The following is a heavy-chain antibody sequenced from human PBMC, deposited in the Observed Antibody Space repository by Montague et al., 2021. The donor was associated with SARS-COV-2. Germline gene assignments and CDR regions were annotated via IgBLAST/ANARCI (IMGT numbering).Heavy chain of an antibody. J-gene: IGHJ4*02. D-gene: IGHD4-23*01. CDR3: ARWDPQTLTLIGLRGKSASDY. V-gene: IGHV4-34*01. CDR2: INHSGTT. CDR1: GGSFSGYY. Sequence: SETLSLTCAVYGGSFSGYYWTWIRQSPGKGLEWIAEINHSGTTNYNLNPSLRSRVTISVDTSKSQFSLKLSSVTAADTGVYYCARWDPQTLTLIGLRGKSASDYWGQGTLGTVSS.